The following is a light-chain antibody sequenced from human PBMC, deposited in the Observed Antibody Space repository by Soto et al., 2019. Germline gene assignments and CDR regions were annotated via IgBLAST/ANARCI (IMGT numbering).Light chain of an antibody. V-gene: IGKV3-15*01. Sequence: EIVLTQSPATLSVSPGERATLSCRASESISSNLAWYQQKPGQAPRLLIYAASTRATGLPARFSGSGSGTECTLTISSLQSEDVAVYYCQQYHPWPPATTFGQGTRLDIK. J-gene: IGKJ5*01. CDR3: QQYHPWPPATT. CDR1: ESISSN. CDR2: AAS.